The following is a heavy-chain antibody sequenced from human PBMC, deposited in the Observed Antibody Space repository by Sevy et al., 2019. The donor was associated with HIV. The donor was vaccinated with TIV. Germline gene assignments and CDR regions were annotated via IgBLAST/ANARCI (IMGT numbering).Heavy chain of an antibody. D-gene: IGHD4-17*01. Sequence: SETLSLTCAVSGGSISSGVYSWNWIRQPPGKGLEWIGYIFHSGHTYYNPSLKIRLTISLDMSKNQFSLKMSSVTAADTAVYYCARDGGTLTTPGAFDFWGQGTMVTVSS. V-gene: IGHV4-30-2*01. CDR2: IFHSGHT. CDR3: ARDGGTLTTPGAFDF. CDR1: GGSISSGVYS. J-gene: IGHJ3*01.